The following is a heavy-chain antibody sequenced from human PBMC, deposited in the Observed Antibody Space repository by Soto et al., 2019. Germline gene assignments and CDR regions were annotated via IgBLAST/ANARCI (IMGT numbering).Heavy chain of an antibody. CDR1: GFTFSSYW. CDR3: ARDQTGPEYDFWSGYYPTPTYYYYMDV. Sequence: GGSLRLSCAASGFTFSSYWMSWVRQAPGKGLEWVANIKQDGSEKYYVDSVKGRFTISRDNAKNSLYLQMNSLRAEDTAVYYCARDQTGPEYDFWSGYYPTPTYYYYMDVWGKGTTVTVSS. J-gene: IGHJ6*03. V-gene: IGHV3-7*01. D-gene: IGHD3-3*01. CDR2: IKQDGSEK.